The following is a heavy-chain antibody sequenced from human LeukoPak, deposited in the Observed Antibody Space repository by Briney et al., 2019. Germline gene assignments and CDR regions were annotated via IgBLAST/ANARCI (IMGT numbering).Heavy chain of an antibody. CDR2: IYYSGST. D-gene: IGHD2-2*01. Sequence: SETLSLTCTVSGGSVSSGSYYWSWIRQPPGKGLEWIGYIYYSGSTNYNPSLKSRVTISVDTSKNQFSLKLSSVTAADTAVYYCARSTRDYYYYYGMDVWGQGTTVTVSS. J-gene: IGHJ6*02. V-gene: IGHV4-61*01. CDR3: ARSTRDYYYYYGMDV. CDR1: GGSVSSGSYY.